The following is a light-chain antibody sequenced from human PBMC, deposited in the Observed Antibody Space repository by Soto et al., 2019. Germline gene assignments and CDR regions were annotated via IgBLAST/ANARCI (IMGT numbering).Light chain of an antibody. V-gene: IGKV3-15*01. CDR2: GAS. CDR3: QQYNKWPRT. CDR1: QGVSSD. J-gene: IGKJ2*01. Sequence: EIVLTQSPATLSLSPGERATLSCRASQGVSSDVAWYQQKPGQAPRLLIYGASTTATGIPARFSGSGSGTEFTLTISSLQSEDFAVYNCQQYNKWPRTFGQGTKVDIK.